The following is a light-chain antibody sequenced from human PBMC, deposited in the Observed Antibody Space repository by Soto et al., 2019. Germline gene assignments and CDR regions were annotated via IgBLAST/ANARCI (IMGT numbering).Light chain of an antibody. CDR2: GNS. Sequence: QSVLTQPPSVSGAPGQRVTISCTGSSSNIGAGYDVHWYQQLPGRAPKLLIYGNSNRPSGVPDRFSGSKSGTSASLAITGLQAEYEADYYCQSYDSSLGYVFGTGTKVTVL. J-gene: IGLJ1*01. CDR3: QSYDSSLGYV. V-gene: IGLV1-40*01. CDR1: SSNIGAGYD.